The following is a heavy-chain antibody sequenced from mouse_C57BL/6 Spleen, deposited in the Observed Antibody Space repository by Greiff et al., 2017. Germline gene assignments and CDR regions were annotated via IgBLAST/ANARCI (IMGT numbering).Heavy chain of an antibody. CDR2: IDPEDGDT. D-gene: IGHD2-2*01. J-gene: IGHJ4*01. V-gene: IGHV14-1*01. CDR1: GFNINDYY. CDR3: TTFGDDDYAMDY. Sequence: VQLQQSGAELVRPGASVKLSCTASGFNINDYYMHWVKQRPEQGLEWIGRIDPEDGDTEYAPKFQGKATLTADTSSNTAYLQLSSLTSEDTAVYYCTTFGDDDYAMDYWGQGTSGTVSS.